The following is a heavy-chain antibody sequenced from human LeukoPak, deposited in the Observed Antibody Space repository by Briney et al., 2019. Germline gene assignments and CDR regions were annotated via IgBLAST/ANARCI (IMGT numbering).Heavy chain of an antibody. J-gene: IGHJ4*02. CDR1: GFTFSSYA. D-gene: IGHD4/OR15-4a*01. Sequence: GGSLRLSCAASGFTFSSYAMHWVRQAPGKGLEWVAVIALDAYREYHADSVKGRFTISRDNSKNTLYLQMNSLRAEDAAVYYCARDFSGASRIDYWGQGTLVTVSS. V-gene: IGHV3-30-3*01. CDR3: ARDFSGASRIDY. CDR2: IALDAYRE.